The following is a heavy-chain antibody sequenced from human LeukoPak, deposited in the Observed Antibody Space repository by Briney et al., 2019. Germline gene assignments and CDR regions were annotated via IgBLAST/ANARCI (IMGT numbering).Heavy chain of an antibody. CDR1: GFTFSSYW. Sequence: GGSLRLSCAASGFTFSSYWIHWVRQAPGKGLVWVSCISSDGSQTRYADSVKGRFTVSRDNAKNTLYLQMNSLRAEDTAVYYCAKDRGAAAGFDYWGQGTLVTVSS. CDR3: AKDRGAAAGFDY. J-gene: IGHJ4*02. D-gene: IGHD6-13*01. CDR2: ISSDGSQT. V-gene: IGHV3-74*01.